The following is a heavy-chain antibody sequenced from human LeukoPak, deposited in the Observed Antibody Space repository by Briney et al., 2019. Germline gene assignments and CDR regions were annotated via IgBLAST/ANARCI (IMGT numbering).Heavy chain of an antibody. CDR3: AKLIGDYSANSGY. CDR1: GFTFSSYA. V-gene: IGHV3-23*01. D-gene: IGHD4-23*01. CDR2: ISTSGGTT. Sequence: GGSLRLSCAASGFTFSSYAMSWVRQAPGKGLEWVASISTSGGTTNYADSGKGRFSISRDNSKNTLSLQLNSLRAEDTAIYYCAKLIGDYSANSGYWGQGTLVTVSS. J-gene: IGHJ4*02.